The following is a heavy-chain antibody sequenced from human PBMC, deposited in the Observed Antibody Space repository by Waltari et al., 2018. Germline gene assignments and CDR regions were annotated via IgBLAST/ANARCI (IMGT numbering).Heavy chain of an antibody. Sequence: QVQLVQSGAEVKKPGASVKVSCKASGYTFTSYDINWVRQATGQGLEWKGWVNPNRRNTGHAQKGQGRGTITRNTSISTAYMELSSLRSENTTVYYCAGTEYSSSSDAFEIWGQGTMVTVSS. J-gene: IGHJ3*02. CDR3: AGTEYSSSSDAFEI. CDR2: VNPNRRNT. V-gene: IGHV1-8*03. CDR1: GYTFTSYD. D-gene: IGHD6-6*01.